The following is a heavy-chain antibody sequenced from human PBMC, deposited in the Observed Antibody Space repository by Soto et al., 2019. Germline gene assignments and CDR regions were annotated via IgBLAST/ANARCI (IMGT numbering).Heavy chain of an antibody. CDR1: GYSFTSYW. CDR3: ARHPHFRDPANWFDP. Sequence: PGESLKISCKGSGYSFTSYWIGWVRQMPGKGLEWTGIIYPGDSDTRYSPSFQGQVTISADKSISTAYLQWSSLKASDTAMYYCARHPHFRDPANWFDPWGQGTLVTVSS. CDR2: IYPGDSDT. V-gene: IGHV5-51*01. J-gene: IGHJ5*02.